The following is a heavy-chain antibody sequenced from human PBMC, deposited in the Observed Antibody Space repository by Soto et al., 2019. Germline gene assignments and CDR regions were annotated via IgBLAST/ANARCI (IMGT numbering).Heavy chain of an antibody. D-gene: IGHD4-17*01. Sequence: VQLVESGGDLVKPGGSLRLSCAASEFTFANAWISWVRQAPGKGLEWVGRIKSKADGGTTDYAAPVKGRFTISRDESQNTLYLQMNSLKTEDTAVYYCTSVYYGHWGQGTLVTVSS. CDR1: EFTFANAW. CDR2: IKSKADGGTT. V-gene: IGHV3-15*01. J-gene: IGHJ4*02. CDR3: TSVYYGH.